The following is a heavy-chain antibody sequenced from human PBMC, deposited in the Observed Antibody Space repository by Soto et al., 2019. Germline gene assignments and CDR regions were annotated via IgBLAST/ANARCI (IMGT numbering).Heavy chain of an antibody. D-gene: IGHD3-10*01. CDR1: GGSISSSSYY. J-gene: IGHJ5*02. CDR2: IYYSGST. Sequence: SETLSLTCTVSGGSISSSSYYWGWIRQPPGKGLEWIGSIYYSGSTYYNPSLKSRVTISVDTSKNQFSLKLSSVTAADTAVYYCARHGWFGKNSLRVWFDPWGQGTLVTVSS. V-gene: IGHV4-39*01. CDR3: ARHGWFGKNSLRVWFDP.